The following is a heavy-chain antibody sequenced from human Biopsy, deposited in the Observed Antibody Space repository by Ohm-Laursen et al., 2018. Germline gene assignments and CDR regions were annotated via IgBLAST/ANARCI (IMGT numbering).Heavy chain of an antibody. CDR3: ARFIVPSLHCSNGVCPIRWFDP. D-gene: IGHD2-2*01. Sequence: GTLSLTCAVYGGTYSGYYWSWIRQPPGKGLEWIGEVHHDGRASYNPSLKSRVTISGDMSKKQFSLKLSGVTAADTAVYYCARFIVPSLHCSNGVCPIRWFDPWGQGTLVTVFS. J-gene: IGHJ5*02. V-gene: IGHV4-34*01. CDR1: GGTYSGYY. CDR2: VHHDGRA.